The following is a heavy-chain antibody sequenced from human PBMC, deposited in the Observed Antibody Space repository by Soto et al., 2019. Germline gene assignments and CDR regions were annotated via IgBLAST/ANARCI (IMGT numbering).Heavy chain of an antibody. CDR1: GYTFTSNG. J-gene: IGHJ4*02. D-gene: IGHD2-21*01. CDR2: ISAYNGDT. V-gene: IGHV1-18*04. Sequence: QVQLVQSGAEVKQPGASVKVSCKASGYTFTSNGVSWVRQAPGQGLEWMGWISAYNGDTKYSQKFQGRVTMTTDTSTSTAYMELRSLRSDDTAVYYCARAPSYSTLDYWGQGTLVTVSS. CDR3: ARAPSYSTLDY.